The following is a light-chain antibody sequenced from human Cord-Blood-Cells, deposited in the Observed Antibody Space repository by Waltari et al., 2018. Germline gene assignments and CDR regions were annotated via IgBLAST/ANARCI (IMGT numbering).Light chain of an antibody. V-gene: IGKV1-5*01. Sequence: DIKMTQSPSTLSASVGDRVTITCRASQSISSWLAWYQQKPGKAPKLLSYDASSLESGVPSRFSGSGSGTEFTLTISSLQPDDVATYYCQQYNSYSYTFGQGTKLEIK. CDR1: QSISSW. CDR2: DAS. J-gene: IGKJ2*01. CDR3: QQYNSYSYT.